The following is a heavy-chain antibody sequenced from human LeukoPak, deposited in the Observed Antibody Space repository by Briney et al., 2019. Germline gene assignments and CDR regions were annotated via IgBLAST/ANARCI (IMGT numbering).Heavy chain of an antibody. CDR2: INTDGSST. J-gene: IGHJ4*02. Sequence: PGGSLRLSCAASGFTFRNLWMHWVRQAPGKGLVWVSRINTDGSSTNYADSVKGRFTISRDNAKNTLYLQMNSLRAEDTAVYYCARDSSYCGGDCYSFDYWGQGTLVTVSS. CDR3: ARDSSYCGGDCYSFDY. V-gene: IGHV3-74*01. D-gene: IGHD2-21*02. CDR1: GFTFRNLW.